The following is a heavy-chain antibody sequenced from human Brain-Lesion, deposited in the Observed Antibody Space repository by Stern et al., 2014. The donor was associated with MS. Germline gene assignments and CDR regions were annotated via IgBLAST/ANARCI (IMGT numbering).Heavy chain of an antibody. CDR2: MYYGARP. D-gene: IGHD2-2*01. CDR1: GYSITSAAFS. Sequence: QLQLQESGSGLVKPSQTLSLTCSVSGYSITSAAFSWTWIRQAPGKGLEWVRYMYYGARPHSNPAHRSLVNISGDTSNNQFSLRMNLVAAADTAVYYCARGRSRVHPPLDPWGQGTLVTVSS. CDR3: ARGRSRVHPPLDP. J-gene: IGHJ5*02. V-gene: IGHV4-30-2*01.